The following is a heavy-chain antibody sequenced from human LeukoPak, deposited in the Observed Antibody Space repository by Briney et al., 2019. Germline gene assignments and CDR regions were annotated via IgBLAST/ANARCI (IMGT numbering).Heavy chain of an antibody. CDR2: ISVGGSTT. CDR3: ARAMTSVSFFDY. D-gene: IGHD4-17*01. CDR1: GFTFSTYA. V-gene: IGHV3-23*01. Sequence: GGSLRLSCAATGFTFSTYAMSWVRQAPGKGLEWVSAISVGGSTTYYADSVKGRFTISRDNSKNTLYLQMNSLRGEDTAVYYCARAMTSVSFFDYWGQGALVTVSS. J-gene: IGHJ4*02.